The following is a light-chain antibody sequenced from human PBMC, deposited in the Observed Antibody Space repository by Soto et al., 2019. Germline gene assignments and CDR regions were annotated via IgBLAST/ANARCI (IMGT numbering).Light chain of an antibody. Sequence: DIQLTQSPSFLSASVVDRVTITFRASQGISSYLGWYQQKPGKAPNLLIYDASTLHSGVPSRFSGGGSGTDFTLTISSLQPEDFATYYCQQVNVYPSTFGGGTKVDIK. CDR1: QGISSY. V-gene: IGKV1-9*01. J-gene: IGKJ4*01. CDR2: DAS. CDR3: QQVNVYPST.